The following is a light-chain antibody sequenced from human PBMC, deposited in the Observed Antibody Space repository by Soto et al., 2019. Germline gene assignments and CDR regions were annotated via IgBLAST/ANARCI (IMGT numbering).Light chain of an antibody. V-gene: IGKV1-5*03. CDR2: KAS. J-gene: IGKJ2*01. Sequence: DIQMTQSPSTLSASVGDRVTITCRASQSISVWLAWYQQKPGKAPKLLIYKASALESGVPSRFGGSGSGTEFTLTISSLQPDDFATYYCQQYNGYSHSFGQGTKVDIK. CDR1: QSISVW. CDR3: QQYNGYSHS.